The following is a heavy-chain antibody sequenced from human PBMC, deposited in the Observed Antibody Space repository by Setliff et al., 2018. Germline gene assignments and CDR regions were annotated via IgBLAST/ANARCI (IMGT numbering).Heavy chain of an antibody. D-gene: IGHD3-10*01. CDR3: AKDEDSMVRDLPRYFDL. J-gene: IGHJ2*01. V-gene: IGHV5-51*01. CDR1: GYSFTSYW. Sequence: GESLKISCKGSGYSFTSYWIGWVRQMPGKGLEWMGIIYPGDSDTRYSPSFQGQVTISKDDSKNTMHLQMNTLRVDDTALYYCAKDEDSMVRDLPRYFDLWGRGTLVTVSS. CDR2: IYPGDSDT.